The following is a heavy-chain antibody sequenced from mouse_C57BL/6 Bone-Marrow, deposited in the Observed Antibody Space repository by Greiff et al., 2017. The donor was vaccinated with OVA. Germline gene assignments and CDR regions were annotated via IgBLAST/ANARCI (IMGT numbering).Heavy chain of an antibody. CDR3: ASTGYYAMDY. D-gene: IGHD4-1*02. Sequence: QVQLQQPGAELVKPGASVKLSCKASGYTFTSYWMQWVKQRPGQGLEWIGEIDPSDSYTNYNQKFKGKATLTVDTSSSTAYMQHSSLTSEDSAVYYCASTGYYAMDYWGQGTSVTVSS. V-gene: IGHV1-50*01. CDR1: GYTFTSYW. J-gene: IGHJ4*01. CDR2: IDPSDSYT.